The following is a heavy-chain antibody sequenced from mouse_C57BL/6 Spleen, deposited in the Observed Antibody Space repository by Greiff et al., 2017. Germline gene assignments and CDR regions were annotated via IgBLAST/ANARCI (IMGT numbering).Heavy chain of an antibody. CDR2: IYWDDDK. J-gene: IGHJ4*01. D-gene: IGHD1-1*01. V-gene: IGHV8-12*01. CDR1: GFSLSTSGMG. Sequence: VKLMESGPGILQSSQTLSLTCSFSGFSLSTSGMGVSWIRQPSGKGLEWLAHIYWDDDKRYNPSLKSRLTISKDTSRNQVFLKITSVDTADTATYYCARTYYGSSHYYAMDYWGQGTSVTVSS. CDR3: ARTYYGSSHYYAMDY.